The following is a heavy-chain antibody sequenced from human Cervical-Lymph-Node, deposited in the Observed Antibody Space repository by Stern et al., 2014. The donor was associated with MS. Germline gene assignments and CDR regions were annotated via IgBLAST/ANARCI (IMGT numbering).Heavy chain of an antibody. V-gene: IGHV4-61*01. CDR2: IDYSGST. J-gene: IGHJ4*02. CDR3: ARVPNYYDTISFDY. CDR1: GGSVSSGSYD. Sequence: QLQLQESGPGLVKPSETLSLTCTVSGGSVSSGSYDWSWIRQSSGKALEWIGNIDYSGSTKYNPSLKGRVTISVDTSKNQFSLKLSSVTAADTAVYYCARVPNYYDTISFDYWGQGTLVTVSS. D-gene: IGHD3-22*01.